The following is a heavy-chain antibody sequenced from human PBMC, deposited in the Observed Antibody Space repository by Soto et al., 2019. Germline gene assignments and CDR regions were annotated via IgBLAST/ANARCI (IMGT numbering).Heavy chain of an antibody. J-gene: IGHJ5*02. D-gene: IGHD3-10*01. V-gene: IGHV1-2*02. Sequence: QIQLVQSGAEVKKPGASVKVSCRASGYTFTGYYLPWVRPAPGPGLEWMGWVNPTCGDTNYAQKFQDRVFMTRDRSITTVHMELSRLRADDTAVYYCAREEGFRITMDRGRWFDPWGQGTLVTVSS. CDR1: GYTFTGYY. CDR2: VNPTCGDT. CDR3: AREEGFRITMDRGRWFDP.